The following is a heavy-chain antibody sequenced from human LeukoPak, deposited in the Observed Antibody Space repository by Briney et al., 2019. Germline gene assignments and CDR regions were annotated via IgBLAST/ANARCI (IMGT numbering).Heavy chain of an antibody. CDR1: GFTFSSYA. CDR2: ISGSGGST. Sequence: PGGSLRLSCAASGFTFSSYAVSWVRQAPGKGLEWVSGISGSGGSTYYADSVKGRFTISRDNSKNTLYLQMNSLRAEDTAVYYCAKDLKTSSSSWYGSYDYWGQGTLVTVSS. J-gene: IGHJ4*02. V-gene: IGHV3-23*01. CDR3: AKDLKTSSSSWYGSYDY. D-gene: IGHD6-13*01.